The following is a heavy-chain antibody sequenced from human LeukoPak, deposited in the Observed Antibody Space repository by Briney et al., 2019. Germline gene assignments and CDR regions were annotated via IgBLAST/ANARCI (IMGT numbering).Heavy chain of an antibody. V-gene: IGHV1-18*01. CDR2: ISAYSGNT. Sequence: ASVKVSCEASGYTFNTYGITWVRQGPGQGLEWMGWISAYSGNTNYAQKLQGRVTMTTDTSTSTAYMELRSLRSDDTAVYYCARDPGSGYDRFDYWGQGTLVTVSS. J-gene: IGHJ4*02. D-gene: IGHD5-12*01. CDR1: GYTFNTYG. CDR3: ARDPGSGYDRFDY.